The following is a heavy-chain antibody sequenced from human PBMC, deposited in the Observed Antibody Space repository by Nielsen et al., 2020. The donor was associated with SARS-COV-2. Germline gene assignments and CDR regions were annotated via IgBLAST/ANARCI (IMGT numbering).Heavy chain of an antibody. CDR1: GFTFSSYS. Sequence: GGSLRLSCAASGFTFSSYSMNWVRQAPGKGLEWVSYISSSSSTIYYADSVKGRFTISRDNAKNSLYLQMNSLRAEDTAVYYCARVGSSTTFDYWGQGTLVTVSS. D-gene: IGHD2-2*01. CDR2: ISSSSSTI. J-gene: IGHJ4*02. V-gene: IGHV3-48*01. CDR3: ARVGSSTTFDY.